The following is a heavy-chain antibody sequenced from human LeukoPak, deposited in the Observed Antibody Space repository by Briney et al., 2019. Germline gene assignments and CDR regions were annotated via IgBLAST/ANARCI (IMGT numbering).Heavy chain of an antibody. CDR1: GGSISSYY. D-gene: IGHD3-3*01. V-gene: IGHV4-4*07. Sequence: SETLSLTCTVSGGSISSYYWSWIRQPAGKGLEWIGRIYTSGSTNYNPSLKSRVTMSVDTSKNQFSLKLSSVTAADTAVYYCARKKVFFGVVSVVFDIWGKGKMVTVFS. CDR3: ARKKVFFGVVSVVFDI. J-gene: IGHJ3*02. CDR2: IYTSGST.